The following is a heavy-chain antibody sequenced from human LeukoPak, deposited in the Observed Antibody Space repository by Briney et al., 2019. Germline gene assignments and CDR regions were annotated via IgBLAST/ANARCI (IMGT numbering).Heavy chain of an antibody. CDR1: GGSVSSYY. CDR3: ARGTVTTEYFDY. Sequence: SETLSLTCSVSGGSVSSYYWSWIRQPPGKGLEWMGYIHYNGGTNYNPSLKSRVTMSVDTSKNQFSLNLRSVTAADTAVYHCARGTVTTEYFDYWGQGTLVTVSS. D-gene: IGHD4-17*01. J-gene: IGHJ4*02. CDR2: IHYNGGT. V-gene: IGHV4-59*02.